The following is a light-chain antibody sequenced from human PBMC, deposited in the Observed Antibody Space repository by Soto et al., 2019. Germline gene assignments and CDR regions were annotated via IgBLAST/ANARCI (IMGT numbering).Light chain of an antibody. CDR1: SSDVGSYNH. CDR2: EVT. CDR3: ISYTGSSTSYV. J-gene: IGLJ1*01. Sequence: QSVLTQPASVSGSPGQSITISCSGTSSDVGSYNHVAWYQQFPGKTPKLIIYEVTYRPSGVSHRFSASKSGNTASLTISELQAEDEADYYCISYTGSSTSYVFGTGTKVTVL. V-gene: IGLV2-14*01.